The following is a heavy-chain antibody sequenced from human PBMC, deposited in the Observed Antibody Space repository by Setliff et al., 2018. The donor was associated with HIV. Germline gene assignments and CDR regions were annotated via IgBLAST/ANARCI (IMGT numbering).Heavy chain of an antibody. V-gene: IGHV4-34*01. Sequence: TSETLSLTCAVYGGSFSGYYWSWIRQPPGKGLEWIGEINHGGSTNYNPSLKSRVTTSVDTSQNQFSLKLSSVTAADTAVYYCAGGVGSAAGIDYWGQGTLVTVSS. J-gene: IGHJ4*02. D-gene: IGHD6-13*01. CDR2: INHGGST. CDR3: AGGVGSAAGIDY. CDR1: GGSFSGYY.